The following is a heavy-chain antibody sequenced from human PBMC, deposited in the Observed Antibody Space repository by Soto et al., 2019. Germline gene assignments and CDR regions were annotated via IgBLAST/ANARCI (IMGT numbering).Heavy chain of an antibody. J-gene: IGHJ4*02. CDR2: MYYSGST. V-gene: IGHV4-39*01. CDR1: GASITTSYY. CDR3: VRRSGGTYLTLGY. D-gene: IGHD3-10*01. Sequence: SETLSLTCTVSGASITTSYYWGWIRQPPGKVLEWIGDMYYSGSTYYNPSLKSRVTMSVDTSKNQFSLNLSSVPAADTAVYYCVRRSGGTYLTLGYWGQGTQVTVS.